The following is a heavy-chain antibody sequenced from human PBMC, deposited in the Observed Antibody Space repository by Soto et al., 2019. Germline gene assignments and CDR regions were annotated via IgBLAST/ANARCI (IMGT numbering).Heavy chain of an antibody. D-gene: IGHD2-15*01. Sequence: QTLSLTCAISGDSVSSNSAAWNWIRQSPSRGLEWLGRTYYRSKWYNDYAVSVKSRITINPDTSKNQFSLQLNSVTPEDTAVYYCARASLGYCSGGSCYFKYFQHWGQGTLVTVSS. CDR2: TYYRSKWYN. CDR1: GDSVSSNSAA. CDR3: ARASLGYCSGGSCYFKYFQH. J-gene: IGHJ1*01. V-gene: IGHV6-1*01.